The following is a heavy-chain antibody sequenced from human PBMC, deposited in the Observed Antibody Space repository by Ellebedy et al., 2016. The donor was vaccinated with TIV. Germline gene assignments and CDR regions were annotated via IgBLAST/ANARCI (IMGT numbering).Heavy chain of an antibody. CDR2: IYYSGSS. CDR1: GGSISSYY. J-gene: IGHJ6*02. Sequence: SETLSLTCTASGGSISSYYWSWIRQPPGKGLEWIGYIYYSGSSNYNPSLKSRVTISVDTSKNQFSLKLSSVTAADTAVCYCARGSNGYYYGMDVWGQGTTVTVSS. CDR3: ARGSNGYYYGMDV. D-gene: IGHD6-19*01. V-gene: IGHV4-59*01.